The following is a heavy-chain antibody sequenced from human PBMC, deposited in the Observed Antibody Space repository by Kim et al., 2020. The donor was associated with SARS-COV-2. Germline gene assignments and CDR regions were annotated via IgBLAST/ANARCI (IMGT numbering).Heavy chain of an antibody. CDR2: INHSGST. Sequence: SETLSLTCAVYGGSFSGYYWSWIRQPPGKGLEWIGEINHSGSTNYNPSLKSRVTISVDTSKNQFSLKLSSVTAADTAVYYCARDPPAVALDYWGQGTLVTVSS. J-gene: IGHJ4*02. V-gene: IGHV4-34*01. CDR3: ARDPPAVALDY. CDR1: GGSFSGYY. D-gene: IGHD6-19*01.